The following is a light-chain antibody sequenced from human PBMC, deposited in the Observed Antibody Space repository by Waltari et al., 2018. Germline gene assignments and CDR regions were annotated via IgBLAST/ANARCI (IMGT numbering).Light chain of an antibody. V-gene: IGLV1-47*01. CDR2: RNN. J-gene: IGLJ3*02. Sequence: QSVLTQPPSASGTPGQRVTVSCSGSSSNIGSTYVYWYQQLPGTAPRLLIYRNNQRPAGGPDRFSGSKSGTSASLAISGLRSEDEADYYCATWDDSLSAWVFGGGTKLTVL. CDR1: SSNIGSTY. CDR3: ATWDDSLSAWV.